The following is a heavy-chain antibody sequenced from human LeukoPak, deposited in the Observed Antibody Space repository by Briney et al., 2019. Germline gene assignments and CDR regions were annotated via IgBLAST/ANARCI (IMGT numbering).Heavy chain of an antibody. Sequence: PGGSLRLSCAASGFTFTKYWMTWVRQAPGKGLEWVANIKQDGSERNYVDTVKGRFIISRDNAKNLLYLQMNSLRAGDTAVHYCARENWAPYDWGQGTLVTVSS. CDR2: IKQDGSER. D-gene: IGHD3-3*01. V-gene: IGHV3-7*01. CDR3: ARENWAPYD. J-gene: IGHJ4*02. CDR1: GFTFTKYW.